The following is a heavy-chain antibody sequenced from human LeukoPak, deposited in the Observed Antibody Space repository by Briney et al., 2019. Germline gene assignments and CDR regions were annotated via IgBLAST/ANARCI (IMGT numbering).Heavy chain of an antibody. CDR3: ARITIFGVVIIPFDY. V-gene: IGHV4-39*01. Sequence: PSETLSLTCTVSGGSISSSSYYWGWIRQPPGKGLEWIGSIYYSGSTYYNPSLKSRVTISVETSKNQFSLKLSSVTAADTAVYYCARITIFGVVIIPFDYWGQGTLVTVSS. CDR2: IYYSGST. J-gene: IGHJ4*02. CDR1: GGSISSSSYY. D-gene: IGHD3-3*01.